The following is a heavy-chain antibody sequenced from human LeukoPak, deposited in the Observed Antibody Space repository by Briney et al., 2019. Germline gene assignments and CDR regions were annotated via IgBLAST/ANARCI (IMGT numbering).Heavy chain of an antibody. CDR3: ARDAAGTFLSGFDY. CDR2: IVSGGGRT. Sequence: GGSLRLSCAASGFTFNNYAMSWVRQAPGKGLDWVSAIVSGGGRTYYADSVKGRFTISRDNSKNTLYLQMNSLRAEDTAVYYCARDAAGTFLSGFDYWGQGTLVTVSS. V-gene: IGHV3-23*01. CDR1: GFTFNNYA. D-gene: IGHD6-13*01. J-gene: IGHJ4*02.